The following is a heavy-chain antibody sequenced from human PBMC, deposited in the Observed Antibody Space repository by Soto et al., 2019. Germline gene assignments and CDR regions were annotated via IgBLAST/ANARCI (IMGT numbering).Heavy chain of an antibody. D-gene: IGHD3-16*02. CDR1: GFTFSSYS. J-gene: IGHJ6*02. Sequence: PGGSLRLSCAASGFTFSSYSMNWVRQAPGKGLEWVSYISSSSSTIYYADSVKGRFTISRDNAKNSLYLQMNSLRDEDTAVYYCARDSDPIYDYVWGSYRPYYYGMDVWGQGTTVTVSS. CDR2: ISSSSSTI. V-gene: IGHV3-48*02. CDR3: ARDSDPIYDYVWGSYRPYYYGMDV.